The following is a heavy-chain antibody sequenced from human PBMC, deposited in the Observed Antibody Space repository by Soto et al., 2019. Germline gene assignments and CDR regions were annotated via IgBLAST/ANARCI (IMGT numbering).Heavy chain of an antibody. CDR1: CGSVSSYY. CDR2: IYYSGST. V-gene: IGHV4-59*02. Sequence: SATLSLTCPVSCGSVSSYYWSWIRQPPGKGLEWIGYIYYSGSTNYNPSLKSRVTISVDTSKNQFSLKLSSVTAADTAVYYCARDLRFPSRRGFDPWGQGTLVTVSS. CDR3: ARDLRFPSRRGFDP. D-gene: IGHD3-3*01. J-gene: IGHJ5*02.